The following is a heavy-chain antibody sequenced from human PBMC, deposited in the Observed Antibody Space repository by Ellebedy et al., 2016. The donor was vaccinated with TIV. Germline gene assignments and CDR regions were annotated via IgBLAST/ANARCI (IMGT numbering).Heavy chain of an antibody. V-gene: IGHV3-33*08. Sequence: PGGSLRLSCAASGFTFSSYGMHWVRQAPGKGLEWVAVIWYDGSNKYYADSVKGRFTISRDNSKNTLYLQMNSLRAEDTAVYYCTRDLMASNWFDPWGQGTLVTVSS. D-gene: IGHD3-10*01. CDR2: IWYDGSNK. CDR1: GFTFSSYG. CDR3: TRDLMASNWFDP. J-gene: IGHJ5*02.